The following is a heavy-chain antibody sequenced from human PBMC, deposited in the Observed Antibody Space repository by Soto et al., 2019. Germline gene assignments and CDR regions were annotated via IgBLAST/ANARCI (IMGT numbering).Heavy chain of an antibody. Sequence: GGSLRLSCASSGFTFINAWMSWVRQAPGKGLEWVGRIKSKTDGGTTDYAAPVKGRFTISRDDSKNTLYLQMNSLKTEDTAVYYCTTDRELTGYYYGMDVWGQGTTVTVSS. V-gene: IGHV3-15*01. J-gene: IGHJ6*02. CDR1: GFTFINAW. CDR3: TTDRELTGYYYGMDV. D-gene: IGHD1-26*01. CDR2: IKSKTDGGTT.